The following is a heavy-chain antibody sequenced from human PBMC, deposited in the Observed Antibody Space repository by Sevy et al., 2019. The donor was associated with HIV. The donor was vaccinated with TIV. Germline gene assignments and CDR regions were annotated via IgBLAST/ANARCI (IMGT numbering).Heavy chain of an antibody. V-gene: IGHV3-30*02. D-gene: IGHD3-16*02. CDR3: ANSRGGSYRHLDY. Sequence: GGSLRLSCAASGFTFSSYGMHWVRQAPGKGLEWVAFIRYDGSNKYYADSVKGRFTISRDNSKNTRYLQMNSLRAEDTAVYYCANSRGGSYRHLDYWGQGTLVTVSS. CDR2: IRYDGSNK. J-gene: IGHJ4*02. CDR1: GFTFSSYG.